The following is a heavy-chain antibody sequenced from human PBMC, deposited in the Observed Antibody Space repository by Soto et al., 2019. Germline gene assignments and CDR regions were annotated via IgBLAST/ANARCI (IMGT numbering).Heavy chain of an antibody. CDR3: ARLISSGWSKDAFDI. CDR1: GYSFTSYW. CDR2: IYPGDSDT. Sequence: GESLKISCKGSGYSFTSYWIGWVRQMPGKGLEWMGIIYPGDSDTRYSPSFQGQVTISADKSISTAYLQWSSLKASDTAMYYCARLISSGWSKDAFDIWGQGTMVTVSS. J-gene: IGHJ3*02. V-gene: IGHV5-51*01. D-gene: IGHD6-19*01.